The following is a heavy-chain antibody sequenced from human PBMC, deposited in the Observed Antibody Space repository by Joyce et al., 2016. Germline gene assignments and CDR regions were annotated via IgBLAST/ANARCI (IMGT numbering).Heavy chain of an antibody. CDR1: GYTFSGYG. Sequence: QVHLVQSGAEVKKPGASVKVSCNASGYTFSGYGVSWVRQAPGQGLEWMGWSSVYNGDTRYAQKFQGRVTMTTDTSTSTAYMELRSLRSDDTAVYYCARDTTSFNYYGMDVWGQGTTVTVSS. D-gene: IGHD1-14*01. CDR3: ARDTTSFNYYGMDV. CDR2: SSVYNGDT. J-gene: IGHJ6*02. V-gene: IGHV1-18*01.